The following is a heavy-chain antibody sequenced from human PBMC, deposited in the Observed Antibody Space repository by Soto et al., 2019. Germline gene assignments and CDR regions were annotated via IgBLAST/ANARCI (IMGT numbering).Heavy chain of an antibody. CDR3: VREDMSGTYYFDY. D-gene: IGHD3-3*01. V-gene: IGHV4-61*01. J-gene: IGHJ4*02. CDR1: GASVSSETHF. Sequence: QVQLQESGPGLLTPSETLSLTCRVSGASVSSETHFWTWIRQHPGKGLEWIGYVYRTGLTKSNPALTSRFTVSADRSESQSSLTLRSVTAADTAVYYCVREDMSGTYYFDYWGPGIQVTVSS. CDR2: VYRTGLT.